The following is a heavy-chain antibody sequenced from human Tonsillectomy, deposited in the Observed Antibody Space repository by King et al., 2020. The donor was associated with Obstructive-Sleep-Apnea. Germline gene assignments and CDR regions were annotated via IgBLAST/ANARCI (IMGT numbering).Heavy chain of an antibody. Sequence: VQLVEAGGGLVQPGGSLRLSCAASGFTFSSYAMSWVGQAPGKGLEWFSALSGSGGSTYYADSVKGRFTISRDNSKNTLYLQMNSLRAEDTAVYYCAKDFFPSGLDYFDYWGQGTLVTVSS. J-gene: IGHJ4*02. CDR2: LSGSGGST. CDR1: GFTFSSYA. CDR3: AKDFFPSGLDYFDY. V-gene: IGHV3-23*04. D-gene: IGHD3-3*01.